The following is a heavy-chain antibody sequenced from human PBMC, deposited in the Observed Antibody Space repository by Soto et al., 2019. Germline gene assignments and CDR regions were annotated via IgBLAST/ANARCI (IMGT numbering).Heavy chain of an antibody. Sequence: ASVKVSCKASGYTFTSYGISWLRQAPGQGLEWMGWISAYNGNTNYAQKLQGRVTMTTDTSTSTAYMELRSLRSDDTAVYYCARVNDILTGYYIEDYWGQGTLVTVSS. J-gene: IGHJ4*02. CDR2: ISAYNGNT. CDR3: ARVNDILTGYYIEDY. D-gene: IGHD3-9*01. V-gene: IGHV1-18*01. CDR1: GYTFTSYG.